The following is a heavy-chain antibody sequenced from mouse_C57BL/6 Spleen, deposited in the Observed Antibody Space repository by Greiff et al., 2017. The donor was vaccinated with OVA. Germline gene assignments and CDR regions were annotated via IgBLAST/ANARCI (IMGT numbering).Heavy chain of an antibody. CDR1: GYSITSGYY. J-gene: IGHJ2*01. CDR3: ARRVYGSIDY. V-gene: IGHV3-6*01. Sequence: EVQLVESGPGLVKPSQSLSLTCSVTGYSITSGYYWNWIRQFPGNKLEWMGYISYDGSNNYNPSLKNRISITRDTSKNQFFLKLNSVTTEDTATYYCARRVYGSIDYWGQGTTLTVSS. D-gene: IGHD1-1*01. CDR2: ISYDGSN.